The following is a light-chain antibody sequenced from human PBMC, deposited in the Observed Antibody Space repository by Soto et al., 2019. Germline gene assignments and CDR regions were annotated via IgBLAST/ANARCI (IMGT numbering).Light chain of an antibody. CDR1: QGIRTY. V-gene: IGKV1-17*03. J-gene: IGKJ1*01. CDR2: SAS. Sequence: DIQMTQSPSAMSASVGDRVTITCRASQGIRTYLAWFQQKPGKVPKRPIFSASSVQSGVPSRFSGSGSGTEFTLTISSLQPEDVATYYCLQSNSYPWTFGQGTKVQI. CDR3: LQSNSYPWT.